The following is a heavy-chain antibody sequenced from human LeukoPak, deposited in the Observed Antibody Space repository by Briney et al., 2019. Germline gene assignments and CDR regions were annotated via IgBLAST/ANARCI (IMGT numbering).Heavy chain of an antibody. CDR2: LYYSGST. V-gene: IGHV4-39*01. Sequence: SETLSLTCTVSGGSISSSSYFWGWIRQPPGKGLEWIGSLYYSGSTFYNPSLKSRVTISVDTSKNQFSLKLSSVTAADTAVYYCPRLVAAPGTYCFDYWGQGTLVTVSS. CDR3: PRLVAAPGTYCFDY. CDR1: GGSISSSSYF. D-gene: IGHD6-13*01. J-gene: IGHJ4*02.